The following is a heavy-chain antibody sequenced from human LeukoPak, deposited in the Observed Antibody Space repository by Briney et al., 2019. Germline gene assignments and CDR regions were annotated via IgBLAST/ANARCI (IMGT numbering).Heavy chain of an antibody. CDR3: ARVGIVLVTGSNWVDP. V-gene: IGHV4-39*07. Sequence: SETLSLTCSVSGASISSSDYYWGWIRQPPGEGLEWIGTIYHSGSTYYNTSLKSRVTISVDTSKNQFSLKFNSVTAADTAVYYCARVGIVLVTGSNWVDPWGQGTLVTVSS. D-gene: IGHD3-22*01. CDR2: IYHSGST. CDR1: GASISSSDYY. J-gene: IGHJ5*02.